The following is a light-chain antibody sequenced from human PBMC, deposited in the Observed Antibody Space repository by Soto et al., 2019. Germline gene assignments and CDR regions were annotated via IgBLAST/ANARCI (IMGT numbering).Light chain of an antibody. J-gene: IGKJ2*01. CDR3: QQSLST. Sequence: DIQMTKSPSSLSASVGHRVTITCRASQSISSYLNWYQQKPGKAPKLLIYAASSLQSGVPSRFSGSGSGTDFTLTISSLQPEDFATYYCQQSLSTFGQGTKLEIK. V-gene: IGKV1-39*01. CDR2: AAS. CDR1: QSISSY.